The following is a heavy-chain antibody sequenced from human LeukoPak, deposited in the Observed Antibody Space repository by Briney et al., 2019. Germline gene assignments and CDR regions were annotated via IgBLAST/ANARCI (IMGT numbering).Heavy chain of an antibody. CDR2: IHTSGST. V-gene: IGHV4-4*07. CDR1: GGSISSYY. D-gene: IGHD3-10*01. J-gene: IGHJ3*02. CDR3: ARVIRRGILWFGSGAFDI. Sequence: PAETLSLTCTVSGGSISSYYWSWIRQPAGKGLEWIGRIHTSGSTNYNPTLKSRVTISVDKSKNQFSLKLSSVTAADTAVYYCARVIRRGILWFGSGAFDIWGQGTMVTVSS.